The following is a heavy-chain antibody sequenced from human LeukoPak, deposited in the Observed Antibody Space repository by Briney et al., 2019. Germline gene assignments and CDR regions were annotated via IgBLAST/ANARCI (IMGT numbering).Heavy chain of an antibody. CDR1: GGNFSSYG. Sequence: SVKVSCKASGGNFSSYGISWVRQAPGQGLEWMGGISPIFGTANYAQKFQGRVTITADESTSTAYMELSSLRSEDTAVYYCASGVYYDSSGYSFEYWGQRTLVTASS. J-gene: IGHJ4*02. CDR2: ISPIFGTA. CDR3: ASGVYYDSSGYSFEY. D-gene: IGHD3-22*01. V-gene: IGHV1-69*13.